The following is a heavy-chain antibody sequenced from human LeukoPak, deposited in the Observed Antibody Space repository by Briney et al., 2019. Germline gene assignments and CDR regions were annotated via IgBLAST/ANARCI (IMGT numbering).Heavy chain of an antibody. CDR1: GGSISSGGYY. J-gene: IGHJ4*02. CDR3: ARTHYDFWSGYDY. Sequence: PSETLSLTCTVSGGSISSGGYYWSWIRQPPGKGLEWIGYIYHSGSTHYNPSLKSRVTISVDRSKNQFSLKLSSVTAADTAVYYCARTHYDFWSGYDYWGQGTLVTVSS. D-gene: IGHD3-3*01. V-gene: IGHV4-30-2*01. CDR2: IYHSGST.